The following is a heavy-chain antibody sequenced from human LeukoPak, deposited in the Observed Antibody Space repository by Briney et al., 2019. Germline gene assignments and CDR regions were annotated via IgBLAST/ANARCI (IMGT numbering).Heavy chain of an antibody. V-gene: IGHV4-59*08. D-gene: IGHD5-12*01. CDR1: GGSISTYY. CDR2: IHYSGTT. J-gene: IGHJ4*02. Sequence: PSEALSLTCTVSGGSISTYYWRWIPQPPGKGLEWIGYIHYSGTTNYNPSLKTRVPISRDTSKNQFSLNLTSDTAADTAVYYCARMGGYSGYATHWGQGTLVTVSS. CDR3: ARMGGYSGYATH.